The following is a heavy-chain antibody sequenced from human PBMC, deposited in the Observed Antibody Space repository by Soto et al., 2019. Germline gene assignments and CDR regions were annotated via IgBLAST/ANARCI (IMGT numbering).Heavy chain of an antibody. J-gene: IGHJ4*02. Sequence: QVQLVESGGGVVQPRRSLRLSCAASGFPFSSYGMHWVREAPGKGLEWVAVISYDGSNKYYADSVKGRFTISRDNSASPLYLQMNSLRPEDTALYYCVGGQYYFDYRGQGTLVTVSP. CDR1: GFPFSSYG. D-gene: IGHD3-10*01. CDR2: ISYDGSNK. CDR3: VGGQYYFDY. V-gene: IGHV3-30*03.